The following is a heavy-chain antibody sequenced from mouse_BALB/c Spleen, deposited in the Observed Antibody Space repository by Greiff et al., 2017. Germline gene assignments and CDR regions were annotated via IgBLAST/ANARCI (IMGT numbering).Heavy chain of an antibody. Sequence: EVKLVESGGGLVQPGGSLKLSCAASGFTFSSYGMSWVRQTPDKRLELVATINSNGGSTYYPDSVKGRFTISRDNAKNTLYLQMSSLKSEDTAMYYCARDRGNYGGYAMDYWGQGTSVTVSS. CDR3: ARDRGNYGGYAMDY. D-gene: IGHD2-1*01. CDR1: GFTFSSYG. V-gene: IGHV5-6-3*01. CDR2: INSNGGST. J-gene: IGHJ4*01.